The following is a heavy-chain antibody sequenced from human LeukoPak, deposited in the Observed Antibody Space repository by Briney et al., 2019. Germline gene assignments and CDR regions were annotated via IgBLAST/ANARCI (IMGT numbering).Heavy chain of an antibody. Sequence: GFLRLSCAASGFTFSSYWMSWVRQAPGKGLEWVANIKQDGSEKYYVDSVKGRFTISRDNAKNSLYLQMNSLRAEDTAVYYCARDSGIAAAGYNWFDPWGQGTLVTVSS. CDR2: IKQDGSEK. D-gene: IGHD6-13*01. V-gene: IGHV3-7*01. J-gene: IGHJ5*02. CDR3: ARDSGIAAAGYNWFDP. CDR1: GFTFSSYW.